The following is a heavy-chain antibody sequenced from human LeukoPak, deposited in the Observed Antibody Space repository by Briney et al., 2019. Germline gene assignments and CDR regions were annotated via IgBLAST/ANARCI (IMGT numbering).Heavy chain of an antibody. D-gene: IGHD2-2*01. CDR3: AVALGYCSSTSCSDDAFDT. V-gene: IGHV3-21*01. CDR2: ISSSSSYI. J-gene: IGHJ3*02. Sequence: GGSLRLSCAASGFTFSSYSMNWVRQAPGKGLEWVSSISSSSSYIYYADSVKGRFTISRDNAKNSLYLQMNSLRAEDTAVYYCAVALGYCSSTSCSDDAFDTWGQGTMVTVSS. CDR1: GFTFSSYS.